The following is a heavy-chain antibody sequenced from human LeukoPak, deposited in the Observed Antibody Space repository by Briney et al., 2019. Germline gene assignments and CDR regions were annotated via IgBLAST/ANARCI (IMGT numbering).Heavy chain of an antibody. Sequence: GGSLRLSCAASGFTFSSYWMHWVRHAPGTGLVWVSRISSDGSSTSYADSVKGRFTISRDNGKNTLYLQMNSLRAEDTAVYYCARDGEQLVPIDYWGQGTLVTVSS. CDR2: ISSDGSST. D-gene: IGHD6-6*01. CDR3: ARDGEQLVPIDY. V-gene: IGHV3-74*01. CDR1: GFTFSSYW. J-gene: IGHJ4*02.